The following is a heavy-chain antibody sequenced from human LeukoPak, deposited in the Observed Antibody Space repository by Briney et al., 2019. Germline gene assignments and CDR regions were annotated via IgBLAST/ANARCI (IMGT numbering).Heavy chain of an antibody. J-gene: IGHJ4*02. V-gene: IGHV4-39*07. D-gene: IGHD3-16*01. CDR1: GGSISSSSLY. Sequence: SETLSLTCTVSGGSISSSSLYWGWIRQPPGKGLEWIGNIYSSGSTHYNPSLKSRVTISVDTSKNQFSLKLSSVTAADTAVYYCARDLGGSSFFDYWGQGTLVTVSS. CDR2: IYSSGST. CDR3: ARDLGGSSFFDY.